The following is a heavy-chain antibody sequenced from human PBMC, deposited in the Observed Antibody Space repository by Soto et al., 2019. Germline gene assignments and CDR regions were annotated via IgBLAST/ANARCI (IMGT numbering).Heavy chain of an antibody. V-gene: IGHV4-34*01. CDR1: GGSFSGYY. CDR3: ARHRGQYYDILTGYYMDYYYYYMDV. D-gene: IGHD3-9*01. CDR2: INHSGST. Sequence: SETLSLTCAVYGGSFSGYYWSWIRQPPGKGLEWIGEINHSGSTNYNPSLKSRVTISVDTSKNQFSLKLSSVTAADTAVYYCARHRGQYYDILTGYYMDYYYYYMDVWGKGTTVTVSS. J-gene: IGHJ6*03.